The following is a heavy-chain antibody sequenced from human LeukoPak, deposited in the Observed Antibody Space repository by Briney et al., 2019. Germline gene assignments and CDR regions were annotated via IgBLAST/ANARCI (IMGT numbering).Heavy chain of an antibody. Sequence: SVKVSCKASGGTFSSYAISWVRQAPGQGLEWMGRIIPIFGTENYAQKCQGRVTITTDESTSTAYMERSSLRSEDTAVYYCARVASHGDYDYFDYWGQGTLVTVSS. CDR2: IIPIFGTE. CDR1: GGTFSSYA. D-gene: IGHD4-17*01. V-gene: IGHV1-69*05. CDR3: ARVASHGDYDYFDY. J-gene: IGHJ4*02.